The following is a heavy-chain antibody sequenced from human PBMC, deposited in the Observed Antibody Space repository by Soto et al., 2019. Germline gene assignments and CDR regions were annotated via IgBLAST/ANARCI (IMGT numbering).Heavy chain of an antibody. CDR2: IYYTATT. J-gene: IGHJ4*02. V-gene: IGHV4-59*01. CDR1: GVSMRSSY. Sequence: TLSLTFSGSGVSMRSSYCSGIRQSPGTGLDWIGYIYYTATTNYNHSLNRRVTISLDTAKNQFSLNVNSLTTADTAVYFFARGGNRYSNTASGVGGFDFWGQGTLVTVSS. D-gene: IGHD5-12*01. CDR3: ARGGNRYSNTASGVGGFDF.